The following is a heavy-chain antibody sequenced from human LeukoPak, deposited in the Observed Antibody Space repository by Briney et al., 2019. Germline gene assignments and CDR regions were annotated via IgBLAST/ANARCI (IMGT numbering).Heavy chain of an antibody. V-gene: IGHV2-5*02. CDR3: AHSLDSTSWYGYYYYMDV. Sequence: ESGPALVKPTQTLTLTCSFSRFSLSTPGGGVGWVRQPPGKALEWLGLIYWDDDKRYRPSLKSRLTIAKDTSKSQVVLTVTNVDPVDTATYFCAHSLDSTSWYGYYYYMDVWGKGTTVTVSS. CDR1: RFSLSTPGGG. D-gene: IGHD2-2*01. CDR2: IYWDDDK. J-gene: IGHJ6*03.